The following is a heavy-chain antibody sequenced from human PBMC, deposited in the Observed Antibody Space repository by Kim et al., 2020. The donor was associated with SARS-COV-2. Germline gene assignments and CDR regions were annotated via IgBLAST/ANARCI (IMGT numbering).Heavy chain of an antibody. CDR2: ISYDGSNK. CDR3: AKGFRGTTEGNWFDP. J-gene: IGHJ5*02. V-gene: IGHV3-30*18. D-gene: IGHD1-1*01. CDR1: GFTFSSYG. Sequence: GGSLRLSCAASGFTFSSYGMHWVRQAPGKGLEWVAVISYDGSNKYYADSVKGRFTISRDNSKNTLYLQMNSLRAEDTAVYYCAKGFRGTTEGNWFDPWG.